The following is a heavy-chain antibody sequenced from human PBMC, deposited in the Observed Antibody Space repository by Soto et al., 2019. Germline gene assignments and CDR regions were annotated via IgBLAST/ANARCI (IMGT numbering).Heavy chain of an antibody. CDR2: IKVDGSEK. CDR1: GFTFSSNW. CDR3: ARTRPGLYFDY. Sequence: CLRLSCAASGFTFSSNWMSFSSNWMSWVRQAPGKGLEWVANIKVDGSEKYYVNSVKGRFTISRDNAKNSLYLQMNSLRAEDTAVYYCARTRPGLYFDYWGQGTLVTVPS. V-gene: IGHV3-7*01. J-gene: IGHJ4*02.